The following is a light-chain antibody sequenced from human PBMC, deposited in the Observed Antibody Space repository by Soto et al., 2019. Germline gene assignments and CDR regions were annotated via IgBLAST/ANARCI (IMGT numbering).Light chain of an antibody. Sequence: QSVLTQPPSASGTPGQRVTISCSGSSSNIGINTVNWYQQVPGTAPKLLIYTDNQRPSGVPDRFSGSKSGTSASLAISGLQSEDEADYYCAAWDDSLNGIYVFGNGTKVTVL. J-gene: IGLJ1*01. CDR3: AAWDDSLNGIYV. CDR1: SSNIGINT. V-gene: IGLV1-44*01. CDR2: TDN.